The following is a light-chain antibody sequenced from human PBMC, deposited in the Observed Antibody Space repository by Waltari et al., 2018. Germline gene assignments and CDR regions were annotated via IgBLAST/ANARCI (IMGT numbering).Light chain of an antibody. Sequence: DIVMTQSPDSLAVSLGERATIDCRSSQSILSNSNNKNYLAWYQQKSGQPPKLLFYWASPRESGVPDRCSGSVSGTTFTLTISSLQAEDVAVYYCQQYYNTPRTFGRVTKVEIK. CDR3: QQYYNTPRT. V-gene: IGKV4-1*01. J-gene: IGKJ4*02. CDR1: QSILSNSNNKNY. CDR2: WAS.